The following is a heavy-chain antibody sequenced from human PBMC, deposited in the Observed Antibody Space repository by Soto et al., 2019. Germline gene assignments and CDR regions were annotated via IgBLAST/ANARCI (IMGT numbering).Heavy chain of an antibody. CDR2: IYYSGST. D-gene: IGHD3-3*01. CDR1: GGSISSGDYY. Sequence: PSETLSLTCTVSGGSISSGDYYWSWIRQPPGKGLEWIGYIYYSGSTYYNPSLKSRVTISVDTSKNQFSLKLSSVTAADTAVYYCARAQQIWSGYQQPHYFDYWGQGTLVTVYS. J-gene: IGHJ4*02. V-gene: IGHV4-30-4*01. CDR3: ARAQQIWSGYQQPHYFDY.